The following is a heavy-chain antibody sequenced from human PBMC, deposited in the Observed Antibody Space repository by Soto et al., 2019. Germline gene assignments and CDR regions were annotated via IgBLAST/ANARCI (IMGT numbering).Heavy chain of an antibody. CDR1: GASISSYY. V-gene: IGHV4-59*01. CDR2: IYYSGST. D-gene: IGHD1-7*01. Sequence: QVQLQESGPGLVKPSETLSLTCTVSGASISSYYWSWIRQPPGKGLEWIGCIYYSGSTHYNPSLKSRVTISVDTSKNQFALKLSSVTAPDTAVYYCARRTGTTRWDPWVQGTLVTVS. CDR3: ARRTGTTRWDP. J-gene: IGHJ5*02.